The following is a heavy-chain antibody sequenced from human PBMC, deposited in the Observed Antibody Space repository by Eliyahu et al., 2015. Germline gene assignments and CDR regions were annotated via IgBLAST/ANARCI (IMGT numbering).Heavy chain of an antibody. D-gene: IGHD3-9*01. CDR3: ARVDYDILTGYYKGWFDP. CDR1: GGSXXXYX. V-gene: IGHV4-59*01. Sequence: QVQLQESGPGLVKPSETLSLTCXVSGGSXXXYXWSWIRQPPGKGLEWIGYIYYSGSTNYNPSLKSRITISVDTSKNQFSLKLSSVTAADTAMYYCARVDYDILTGYYKGWFDPWGQGTLVTVSS. J-gene: IGHJ5*02. CDR2: IYYSGST.